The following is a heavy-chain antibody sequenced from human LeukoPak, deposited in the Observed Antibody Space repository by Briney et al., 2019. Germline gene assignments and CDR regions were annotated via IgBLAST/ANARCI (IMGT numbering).Heavy chain of an antibody. D-gene: IGHD6-13*01. Sequence: GGSLKLSCTASGFTFSGAAMHWVRQASGKGPEWVGHIRSKPNNYATAYAASVKGRFTISRDDSKNTAYLQMNSLKIEDTAVYYCTRPLGAAAGTYFDPWGQGTLVTVSS. V-gene: IGHV3-73*01. CDR1: GFTFSGAA. CDR2: IRSKPNNYAT. CDR3: TRPLGAAAGTYFDP. J-gene: IGHJ5*02.